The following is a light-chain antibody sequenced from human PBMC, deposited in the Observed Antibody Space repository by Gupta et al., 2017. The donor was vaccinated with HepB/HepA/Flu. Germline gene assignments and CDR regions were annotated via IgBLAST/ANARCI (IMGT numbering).Light chain of an antibody. CDR2: KDS. CDR3: LSADSSAHVV. V-gene: IGLV3-16*01. CDR1: HCQKKY. J-gene: IGLJ2*01. Sequence: SYELTQPPSVSVSQDRWPGSPALERHCQKKYAYWYQQKPGQFRVVVIYKDSERPSGIPERFSGSSSGTIVTLTISGVQAEDEADYYCLSADSSAHVVFGGGTKLTVL.